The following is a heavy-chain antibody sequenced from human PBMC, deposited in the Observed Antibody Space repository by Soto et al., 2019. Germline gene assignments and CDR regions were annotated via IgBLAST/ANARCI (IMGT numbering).Heavy chain of an antibody. CDR1: GFTFSSYA. CDR2: ISGSGGST. Sequence: EVQLLESGGGLVQPGGSLRLSCAASGFTFSSYAMSWVRQAPGKGLEWVSAISGSGGSTYYADSVKGRFTISRDNSKNTLYLQMNSLRAGDTAVYYCAKGRLVVPAAIHYWGQGTLVTVSS. CDR3: AKGRLVVPAAIHY. J-gene: IGHJ4*02. D-gene: IGHD2-2*01. V-gene: IGHV3-23*01.